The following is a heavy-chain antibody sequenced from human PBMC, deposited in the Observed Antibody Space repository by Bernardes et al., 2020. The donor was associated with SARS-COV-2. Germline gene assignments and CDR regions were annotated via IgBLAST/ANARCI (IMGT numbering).Heavy chain of an antibody. CDR2: INPNSGGP. V-gene: IGHV1-2*02. CDR1: EYTFTDYY. D-gene: IGHD3-3*01. J-gene: IGHJ5*02. CDR3: ARGNWVEYYDLTGNLDL. Sequence: ASVKVSCKASEYTFTDYYIHWVRQAPGQGLEWMGRINPNSGGPKYAQKFQGRVTMTRDTSINTAYMEVTRLTSDATAVYYCARGNWVEYYDLTGNLDLWGQGTLVTVSS.